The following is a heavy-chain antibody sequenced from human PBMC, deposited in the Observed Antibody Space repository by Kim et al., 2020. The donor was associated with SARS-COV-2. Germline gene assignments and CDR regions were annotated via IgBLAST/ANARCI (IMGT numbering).Heavy chain of an antibody. V-gene: IGHV4-59*08. J-gene: IGHJ3*02. Sequence: PSLTSRDTISVDTSKNHSSLKLSAVTAADTAVYYCARHASSSFTLDAFDIWGQGTMVTVSS. D-gene: IGHD6-13*01. CDR3: ARHASSSFTLDAFDI.